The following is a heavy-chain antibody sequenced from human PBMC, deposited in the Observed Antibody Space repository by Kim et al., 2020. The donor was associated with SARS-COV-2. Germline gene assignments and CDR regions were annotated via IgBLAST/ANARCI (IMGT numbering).Heavy chain of an antibody. V-gene: IGHV4-34*01. CDR1: GGSFSGYY. Sequence: SETLSLTCAVYGGSFSGYYWSWIRQPPGKGLEWIGEINHSGSTNYNPSLKSRVTISVDTSKNQFSLKLSSVTAADTAVYYCSRMVPGFYSSEYWGQVTLV. CDR2: INHSGST. D-gene: IGHD6-13*01. J-gene: IGHJ4*02. CDR3: SRMVPGFYSSEY.